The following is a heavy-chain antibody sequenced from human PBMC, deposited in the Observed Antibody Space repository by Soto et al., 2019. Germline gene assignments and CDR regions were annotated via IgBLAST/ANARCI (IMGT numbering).Heavy chain of an antibody. CDR2: TYYRSKWYN. V-gene: IGHV6-1*01. Sequence: QSQTLSLTCAISGDSVSSNSAAWNWIRQSPSRGLEWLGRTYYRSKWYNDYAVSVKSRITINPDTSKNQFSLQLNSVTPEDTAVYYCARDNVDTAMVTDYFDYWGQGTLVTVSS. CDR3: ARDNVDTAMVTDYFDY. J-gene: IGHJ4*02. CDR1: GDSVSSNSAA. D-gene: IGHD5-18*01.